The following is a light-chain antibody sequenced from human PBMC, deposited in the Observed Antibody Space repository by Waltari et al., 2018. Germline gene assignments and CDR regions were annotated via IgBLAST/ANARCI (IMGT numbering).Light chain of an antibody. V-gene: IGKV2-30*02. Sequence: VMTQSPLSLPVTLGQPASISCRSSQSLVHRDGTTYLNWYQQRPGHSPRRLIYSVSNRDSGVPDRFSGSGSGTDFTLKISRVEAEDVGVYYCMQGTLWWTFGQGTKVEIK. CDR1: QSLVHRDGTTY. J-gene: IGKJ1*01. CDR2: SVS. CDR3: MQGTLWWT.